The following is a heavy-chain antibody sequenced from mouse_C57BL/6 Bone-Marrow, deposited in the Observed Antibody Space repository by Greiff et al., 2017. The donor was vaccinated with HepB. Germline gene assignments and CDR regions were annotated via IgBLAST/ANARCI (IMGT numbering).Heavy chain of an antibody. CDR3: SRIITTVVGYFDY. J-gene: IGHJ2*01. V-gene: IGHV6-3*01. Sequence: EVKLVESGGGLVQPGGSMKLSCVASGFTFSNYWMNWVRQSPEKGLEWVAQIRLKSDNYATHYTESVKGRFTISRDDSKSSVYLQMNNLRAEDTGIYYCSRIITTVVGYFDYWGQGTTLTVSS. CDR2: IRLKSDNYAT. D-gene: IGHD1-1*01. CDR1: GFTFSNYW.